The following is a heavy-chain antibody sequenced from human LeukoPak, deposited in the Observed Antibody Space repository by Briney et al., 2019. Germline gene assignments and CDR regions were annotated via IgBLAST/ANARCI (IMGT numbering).Heavy chain of an antibody. V-gene: IGHV1-18*01. CDR1: GYTFTSYG. CDR2: ISAYNGNT. CDR3: ARVNDVATGHYYYYGMDV. Sequence: ASVKVSCKASGYTFTSYGISWVRQAPGQGLEWMGWISAYNGNTNYAQKLQGRVTMTTDTSTSTAYMELRSLRSDDTAVYYCARVNDVATGHYYYYGMDVWGQGTTVTVSS. J-gene: IGHJ6*02. D-gene: IGHD5-12*01.